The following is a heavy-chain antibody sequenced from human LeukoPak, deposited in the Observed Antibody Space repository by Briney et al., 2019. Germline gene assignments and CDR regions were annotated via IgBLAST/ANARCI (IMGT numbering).Heavy chain of an antibody. J-gene: IGHJ5*02. CDR3: AKDGRWGYNGFDP. CDR1: GYTFIRYY. V-gene: IGHV1-2*02. CDR2: INPNSGGT. Sequence: ASVKVSCQPSGYTFIRYYIHWLRQAPGQGLEWMAWINPNSGGTIYAQNFQSSVTMTSDTAIRTAYMEVTRLGSDDTAVYYCAKDGRWGYNGFDPWGQGTLVTVSS. D-gene: IGHD7-27*01.